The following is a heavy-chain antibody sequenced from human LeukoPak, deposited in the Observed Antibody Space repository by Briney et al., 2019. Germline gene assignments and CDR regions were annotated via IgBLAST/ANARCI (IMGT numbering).Heavy chain of an antibody. D-gene: IGHD1-26*01. V-gene: IGHV3-21*01. Sequence: KPGGSLRLSCAASGFTFSSSSMNWVRQAPGKGLEWVSSISSGSSYIFYADPVKGRFTISRENPKNSLHLQMHSQRSEDTPVYYCAREFFEREGGTTVLDYWGQGTLVTVSS. CDR1: GFTFSSSS. CDR3: AREFFEREGGTTVLDY. J-gene: IGHJ4*02. CDR2: ISSGSSYI.